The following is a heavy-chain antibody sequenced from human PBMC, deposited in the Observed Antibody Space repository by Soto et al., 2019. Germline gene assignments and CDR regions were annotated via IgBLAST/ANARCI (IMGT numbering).Heavy chain of an antibody. CDR3: ARSIAAAGTPYFDY. D-gene: IGHD6-13*01. CDR1: GYTFTSYG. Sequence: ASVKVSCKASGYTFTSYGISWVRQAPGQGLKWMGWISAYNGNTNYAQKLQGRVTMTTDTSTSTAYMELRSLRSDDTAVYYCARSIAAAGTPYFDYWGQGTLVTVSS. J-gene: IGHJ4*02. V-gene: IGHV1-18*01. CDR2: ISAYNGNT.